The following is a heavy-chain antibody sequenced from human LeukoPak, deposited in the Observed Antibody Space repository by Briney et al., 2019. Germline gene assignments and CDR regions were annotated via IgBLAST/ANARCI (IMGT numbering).Heavy chain of an antibody. D-gene: IGHD1-26*01. Sequence: GGSLRLSCEASGFIFSTYAMHWVRQAPGKGLEWLAVISSDGSNKYHVDSVKGRFTISRDNSKNTLYLEMDSVRLGDTAVYYCATDDIIVGATTLDYWGQGSLVTVSS. V-gene: IGHV3-30*04. CDR2: ISSDGSNK. CDR1: GFIFSTYA. CDR3: ATDDIIVGATTLDY. J-gene: IGHJ4*02.